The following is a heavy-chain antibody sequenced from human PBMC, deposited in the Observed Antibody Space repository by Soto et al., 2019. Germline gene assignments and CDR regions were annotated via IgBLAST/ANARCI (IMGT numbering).Heavy chain of an antibody. V-gene: IGHV1-3*01. CDR3: ARARGITIFTPQVDDDFDI. D-gene: IGHD3-9*01. CDR1: GYTFTSYA. J-gene: IGHJ3*02. CDR2: INAGNGNT. Sequence: QVQLVQSGAEVKKPGASVKVSCKASGYTFTSYAMHWVRQAPGQRLEWMGWINAGNGNTKYSQKFQGRVPITRDTSASTAYMELSSLRSEDTAVYYCARARGITIFTPQVDDDFDIWGQGTMVTVSS.